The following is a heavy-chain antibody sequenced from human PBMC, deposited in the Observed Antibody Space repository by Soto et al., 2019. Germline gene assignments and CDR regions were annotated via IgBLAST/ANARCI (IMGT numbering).Heavy chain of an antibody. J-gene: IGHJ4*02. CDR1: GGSISSSSYY. D-gene: IGHD3-22*01. V-gene: IGHV4-39*01. CDR3: ARLNYDSTDY. Sequence: SETLSLTCTVSGGSISSSSYYWGWIRQPPGKGLEWIGSIYYSGSTYYNPSLKSRVTISVDTSKIQFSLKLISVTAADTAVYYCARLNYDSTDYWGQGTLVTVS. CDR2: IYYSGST.